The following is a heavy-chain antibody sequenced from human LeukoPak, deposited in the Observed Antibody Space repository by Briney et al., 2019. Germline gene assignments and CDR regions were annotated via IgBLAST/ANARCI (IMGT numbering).Heavy chain of an antibody. Sequence: SETLSLTCTVSGGSISSYYWSWIRQPPGKGLEWIGYIYYSGSTKYNPSLKSRVTTSVDTSRNQFSLKLSSVTAADTAVYYCARHTYSNFVLDYWGQGTLVTVSS. J-gene: IGHJ4*02. V-gene: IGHV4-59*08. CDR2: IYYSGST. D-gene: IGHD4-11*01. CDR3: ARHTYSNFVLDY. CDR1: GGSISSYY.